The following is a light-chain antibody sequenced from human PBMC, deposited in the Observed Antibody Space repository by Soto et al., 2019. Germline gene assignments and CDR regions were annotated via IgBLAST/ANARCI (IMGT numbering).Light chain of an antibody. CDR1: QGISSY. CDR3: QKYNSAPLT. V-gene: IGKV1-8*01. CDR2: AAS. J-gene: IGKJ3*01. Sequence: AIRMTQSPSSLSASTGDRVTITCRASQGISSYLAWYQQKPGKAPKLLIYAASTLQSGVPSRFSGSGSGTDFTLTISSLQPEDVATYYCQKYNSAPLTFGPGTKVDIK.